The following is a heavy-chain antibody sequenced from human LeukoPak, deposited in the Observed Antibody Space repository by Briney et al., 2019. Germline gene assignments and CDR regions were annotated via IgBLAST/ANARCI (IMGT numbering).Heavy chain of an antibody. V-gene: IGHV3-30*18. Sequence: GGSLRLSCAASGFTFSSYGMHWVRQAPGKGLEWVTVISYDGSNKYYADSVKGRFTISRDNSKNTLYLQMNSLRAEDTAVYYCAKIYGGKTDYWGQGTLVTVSS. J-gene: IGHJ4*02. CDR3: AKIYGGKTDY. CDR1: GFTFSSYG. D-gene: IGHD4-23*01. CDR2: ISYDGSNK.